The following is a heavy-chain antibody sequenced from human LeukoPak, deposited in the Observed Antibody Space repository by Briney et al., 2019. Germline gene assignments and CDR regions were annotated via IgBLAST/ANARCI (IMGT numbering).Heavy chain of an antibody. CDR1: GYTFTSYG. V-gene: IGHV1-18*01. CDR2: ISAYNGNT. Sequence: ASVKVSCKASGYTFTSYGISWVRQAPGQGLEWMGWISAYNGNTNYAQKLQGRVTMTTDTSTSTAYMELGGLRSDDTAVYYCARVKLSARVTYYYDSSGYYYVDYWGQGTLVTVSS. D-gene: IGHD3-22*01. J-gene: IGHJ4*02. CDR3: ARVKLSARVTYYYDSSGYYYVDY.